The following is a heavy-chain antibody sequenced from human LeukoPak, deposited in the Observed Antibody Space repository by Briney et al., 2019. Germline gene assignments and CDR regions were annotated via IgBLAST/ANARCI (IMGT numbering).Heavy chain of an antibody. CDR2: INHSGST. CDR1: GGSFSGYY. J-gene: IGHJ4*02. Sequence: SETLSLTCAVYGGSFSGYYWSWIRQPPGKGLEWIGEINHSGSTNYNPSLKSRVTISVDTSKNQFSLKLSSVTAADTAVYYCARVRYYFDYWGQGTLVTVSS. CDR3: ARVRYYFDY. V-gene: IGHV4-34*01.